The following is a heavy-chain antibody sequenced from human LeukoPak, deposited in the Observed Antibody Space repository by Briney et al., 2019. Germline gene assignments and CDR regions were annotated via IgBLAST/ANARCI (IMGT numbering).Heavy chain of an antibody. CDR2: IYSSGHT. CDR1: GGSISSYY. J-gene: IGHJ4*02. CDR3: TRDLEYYFDY. V-gene: IGHV4-4*07. Sequence: SETLSLTCTVSGGSISSYYWGWIRQPAGKALEWIGRIYSSGHTNYNPSLKSRVTMSVETSKNQFSLKLSSVTAADTAVYYCTRDLEYYFDYWGQGTLVTVSS.